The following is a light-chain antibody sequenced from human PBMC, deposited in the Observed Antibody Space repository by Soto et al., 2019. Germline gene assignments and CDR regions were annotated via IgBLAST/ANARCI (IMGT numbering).Light chain of an antibody. CDR2: GTS. V-gene: IGKV3-15*01. J-gene: IGKJ2*01. Sequence: EIVMTQSPATLSVSPGERATLSCRASQSVSSNFAWYQQKPGQAPRLLIYGTSTRATGTPPRFSGSGSGTGFTLTISSLQSEDFAVYYCQQYNRWPSTFGQGTKLELK. CDR1: QSVSSN. CDR3: QQYNRWPST.